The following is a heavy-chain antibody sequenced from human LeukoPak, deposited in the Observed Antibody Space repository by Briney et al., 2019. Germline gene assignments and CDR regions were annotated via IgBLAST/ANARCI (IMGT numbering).Heavy chain of an antibody. J-gene: IGHJ3*02. Sequence: GGSLRLSCAASGFTFSSYWMHWVRQAPGKGLEWVSYISSSGSTIYYADSVKGRFTISRDNAKNSLYLQMNSLRAEDTAVYYCARVQDGEGAFDIWGQGTMVTVSS. V-gene: IGHV3-48*04. D-gene: IGHD4-17*01. CDR3: ARVQDGEGAFDI. CDR2: ISSSGSTI. CDR1: GFTFSSYW.